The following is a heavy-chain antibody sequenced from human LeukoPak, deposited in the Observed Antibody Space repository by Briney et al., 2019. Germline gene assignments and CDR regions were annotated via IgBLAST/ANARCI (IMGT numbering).Heavy chain of an antibody. CDR3: AKDDHGGNSEYFQH. Sequence: SCKASGYTFTGYYMHWVRQAPGKGLEWVAVISYDGSNKYYADSVKGRFTISRDNSKNTLYLQMNSLRAEDTAVYYCAKDDHGGNSEYFQHWGQGTLVTVSS. D-gene: IGHD4-23*01. J-gene: IGHJ1*01. CDR2: ISYDGSNK. V-gene: IGHV3-30-3*02. CDR1: GYTFTGYY.